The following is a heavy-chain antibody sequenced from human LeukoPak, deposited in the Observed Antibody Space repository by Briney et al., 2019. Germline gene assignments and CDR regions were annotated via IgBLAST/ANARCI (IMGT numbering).Heavy chain of an antibody. CDR1: GYTFTSYG. D-gene: IGHD2-2*01. V-gene: IGHV1-18*01. CDR3: ARDDIVVVPAARPNWFDP. J-gene: IGHJ5*02. CDR2: ISAYNGNT. Sequence: GASVKVSSKASGYTFTSYGISWVRQAPGQGLEWMGWISAYNGNTNYAQKLQGRVTMTTDTSTSTAYMELRSLRSDDTAVYYCARDDIVVVPAARPNWFDPWGQGTLVTVSS.